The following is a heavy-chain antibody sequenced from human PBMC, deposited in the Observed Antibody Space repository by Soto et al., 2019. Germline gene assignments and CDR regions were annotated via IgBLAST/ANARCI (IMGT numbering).Heavy chain of an antibody. D-gene: IGHD3-10*01. CDR2: IYHSGST. J-gene: IGHJ5*02. Sequence: QVQLQESGPGLVKPSGTLSLTCAVSGGSISSSNWWSWVRQPPGKGLEWIGEIYHSGSTNYNPSLKSRGTISVGQSTNQSSVKQSSVTAADTALYYCARDRGAPTVRGVQPANWFDPWGQGTLVTVSS. CDR3: ARDRGAPTVRGVQPANWFDP. CDR1: GGSISSSNW. V-gene: IGHV4-4*02.